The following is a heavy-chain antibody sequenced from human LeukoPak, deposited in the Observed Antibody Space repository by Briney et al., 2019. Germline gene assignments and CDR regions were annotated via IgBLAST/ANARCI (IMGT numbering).Heavy chain of an antibody. J-gene: IGHJ5*02. CDR2: IYHSGST. D-gene: IGHD2-2*01. Sequence: SETLSLTCAVPGYSISSGYYWGWIRQPPGKGLEWIGSIYHSGSTYYNPSLKSRVTISVDTSKNQFSLKLSSVTAADTAVYYCARHRYCSSTSCYDWFDPWGQGTLVTVSS. V-gene: IGHV4-38-2*01. CDR1: GYSISSGYY. CDR3: ARHRYCSSTSCYDWFDP.